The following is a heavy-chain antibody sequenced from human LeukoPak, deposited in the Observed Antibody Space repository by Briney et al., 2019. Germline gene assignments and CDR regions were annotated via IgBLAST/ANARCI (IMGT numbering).Heavy chain of an antibody. CDR1: GGSFSGYY. CDR2: INHSGST. J-gene: IGHJ4*02. D-gene: IGHD3-10*01. Sequence: SETLSLTCAVYGGSFSGYYWSWIRQPPGKGLEWIGEINHSGSTNYNPSLKSRVTISVDTSKNQFSLKLSSVTAADTAVYYCARRRVGWFGERAFDYWGQGTLVTVSS. CDR3: ARRRVGWFGERAFDY. V-gene: IGHV4-34*01.